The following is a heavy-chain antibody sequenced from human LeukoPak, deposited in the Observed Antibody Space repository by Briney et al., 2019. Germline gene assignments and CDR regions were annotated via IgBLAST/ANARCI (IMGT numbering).Heavy chain of an antibody. V-gene: IGHV3-48*01. Sequence: PGGTLRLSCAASGFTFSSYGMSWVRQAPGKGLEWVSYISSSGSTIYYADSVKGRFTISRDNAKNSLYLQMNSLRAEDTAVYYCARDHDSSSCPYFDYWGQGTLVTVSS. CDR2: ISSSGSTI. D-gene: IGHD6-13*01. J-gene: IGHJ4*02. CDR1: GFTFSSYG. CDR3: ARDHDSSSCPYFDY.